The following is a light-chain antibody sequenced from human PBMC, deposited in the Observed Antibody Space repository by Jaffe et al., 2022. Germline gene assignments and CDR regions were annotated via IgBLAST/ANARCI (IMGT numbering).Light chain of an antibody. Sequence: DIQLTQSPASLSASLGDRVTLTCRASQSISRYLHWYQQRPGKAPKLLIFAASSLQSGVPSRFSGSYSGTDFTLTISSLQHEDFATYYCQQSYNTFYTFGQGTKLEIK. J-gene: IGKJ2*01. V-gene: IGKV1-39*01. CDR1: QSISRY. CDR2: AAS. CDR3: QQSYNTFYT.